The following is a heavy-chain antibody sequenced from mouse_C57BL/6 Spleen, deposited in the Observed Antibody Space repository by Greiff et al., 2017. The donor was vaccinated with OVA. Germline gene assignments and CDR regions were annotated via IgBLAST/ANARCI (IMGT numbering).Heavy chain of an antibody. D-gene: IGHD2-4*01. CDR3: VYYDHFDY. CDR1: GYTFTDYY. Sequence: VQLQQSGPELVKPGASVKISCKASGYTFTDYYMNWVKQSHGKSLEWIGDINPNNGGTSYNQKFKGKATLTVDKSSSTAYMELRSLTSEDSAVYYCVYYDHFDYWGQGTTLTVSS. CDR2: INPNNGGT. J-gene: IGHJ2*01. V-gene: IGHV1-26*01.